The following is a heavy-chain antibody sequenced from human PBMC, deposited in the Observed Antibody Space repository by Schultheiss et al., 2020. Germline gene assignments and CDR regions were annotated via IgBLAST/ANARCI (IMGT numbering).Heavy chain of an antibody. Sequence: ASVKVSCKASGYTFTGYYMHWVRQAPGQGLEWMGWISAYNGNTNYAQKLQGRVTMTTDTSTSTAYMELRSLRSEDTAVYYCARGRITMSPDAFDIWGQGTMVTV. D-gene: IGHD3-22*01. CDR1: GYTFTGYY. CDR3: ARGRITMSPDAFDI. V-gene: IGHV1-18*04. J-gene: IGHJ3*02. CDR2: ISAYNGNT.